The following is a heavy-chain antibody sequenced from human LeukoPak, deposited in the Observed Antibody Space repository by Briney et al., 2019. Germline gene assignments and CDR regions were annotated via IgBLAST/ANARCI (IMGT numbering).Heavy chain of an antibody. Sequence: PSETLSLTCTVSGGSISSSSYYWGWIRQPPGKGLEWIGSIYYSGSTYYNPSLKSRVTISVDTSKNQFSLKLSSVTAADTAVYYCARLDIVVVVAATGCAFDIWGQGTMVTVSS. CDR3: ARLDIVVVVAATGCAFDI. D-gene: IGHD2-15*01. CDR2: IYYSGST. CDR1: GGSISSSSYY. J-gene: IGHJ3*02. V-gene: IGHV4-39*01.